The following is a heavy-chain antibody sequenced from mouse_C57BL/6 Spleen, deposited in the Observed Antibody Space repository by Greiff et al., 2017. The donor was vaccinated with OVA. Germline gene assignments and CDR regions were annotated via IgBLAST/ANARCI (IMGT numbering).Heavy chain of an antibody. CDR2: IDPSDSET. J-gene: IGHJ1*03. CDR1: GYTFTSYW. Sequence: QVQLQQPGAELVRPGSSVKLSCKASGYTFTSYWMHWVKQRPIQGLEWIGNIDPSDSETHYNQKFKDKATLTVDKSSSTAYMQLSSLTSEDSAVYYCARWGYYGSSYWYFDVWGTGTTVTVSS. CDR3: ARWGYYGSSYWYFDV. V-gene: IGHV1-52*01. D-gene: IGHD1-1*01.